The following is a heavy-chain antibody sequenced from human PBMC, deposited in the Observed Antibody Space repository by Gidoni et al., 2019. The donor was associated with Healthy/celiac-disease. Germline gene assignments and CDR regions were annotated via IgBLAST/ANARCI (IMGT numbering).Heavy chain of an antibody. Sequence: QVQLVQSGAEVKKPGSSVKVSCKASGGTFSSYAISWVRQAPGQGLEWMGGIIPIFGTANYAQKFQGRVTITADESTSTAYMELSSLRSEDTAAYYCARAEPEYCSGGSCYGVYYYGMDVWGQGTTVTVSS. D-gene: IGHD2-15*01. J-gene: IGHJ6*02. CDR3: ARAEPEYCSGGSCYGVYYYGMDV. V-gene: IGHV1-69*01. CDR2: IIPIFGTA. CDR1: GGTFSSYA.